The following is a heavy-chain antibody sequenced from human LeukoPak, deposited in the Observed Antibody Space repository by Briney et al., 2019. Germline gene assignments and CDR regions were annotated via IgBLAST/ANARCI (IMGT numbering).Heavy chain of an antibody. Sequence: SETLSLTCAVYGGSFSGYYWSWIRQPPGKGLEWIGEINHSGSTNYNPSLTSRVTISVDTSKNQFTLKLSSVTAADTAVYYCAGKAASGSYSFDYWGQGTLVTVSS. CDR2: INHSGST. J-gene: IGHJ4*02. D-gene: IGHD1-26*01. CDR3: AGKAASGSYSFDY. CDR1: GGSFSGYY. V-gene: IGHV4-34*01.